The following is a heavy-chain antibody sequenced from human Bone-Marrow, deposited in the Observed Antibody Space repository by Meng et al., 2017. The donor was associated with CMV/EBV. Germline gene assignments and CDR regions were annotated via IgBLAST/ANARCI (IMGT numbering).Heavy chain of an antibody. CDR1: GYTFTSYY. CDR3: ARDDFGGGLRQNYYGMDV. V-gene: IGHV1-46*01. J-gene: IGHJ6*02. D-gene: IGHD4-23*01. Sequence: ASVKVSCKASGYTFTSYYMHWVRQAPGQGLEWMGIINPSGGSTSYAQKFQGRVTMTRDTSTSTVYMELSSLRSEDTAVYYCARDDFGGGLRQNYYGMDVWGQGTTVPVSS. CDR2: INPSGGST.